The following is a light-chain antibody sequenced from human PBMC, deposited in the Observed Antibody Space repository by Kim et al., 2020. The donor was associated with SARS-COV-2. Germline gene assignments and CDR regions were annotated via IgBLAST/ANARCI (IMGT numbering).Light chain of an antibody. CDR3: QQYNKWPLT. CDR1: QSVSSN. V-gene: IGKV3-15*01. CDR2: GAS. J-gene: IGKJ4*01. Sequence: VSPGERATRACRASQSVSSNLAWYQQKPGQAPRLLIYGASTRATGIPARFSGSGSGTEFTLTISSLQSEDFAVYYCQQYNKWPLTFGGGTKVDIK.